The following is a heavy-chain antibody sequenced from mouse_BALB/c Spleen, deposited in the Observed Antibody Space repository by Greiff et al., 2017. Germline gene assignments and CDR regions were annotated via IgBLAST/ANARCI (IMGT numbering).Heavy chain of an antibody. V-gene: IGHV6-6*02. Sequence: DVMLVESGGGLVQPGGSMKLSCVASGFTFSNYWMNWVRQSPGKGLEWVAEIRLKSNNYATHYAESVKGRFTISRDDSKSSVYLQMNNLRAEDTGIYYCTTLRLRGIFDYWGQGTTLTVSS. CDR2: IRLKSNNYAT. D-gene: IGHD1-2*01. J-gene: IGHJ2*01. CDR3: TTLRLRGIFDY. CDR1: GFTFSNYW.